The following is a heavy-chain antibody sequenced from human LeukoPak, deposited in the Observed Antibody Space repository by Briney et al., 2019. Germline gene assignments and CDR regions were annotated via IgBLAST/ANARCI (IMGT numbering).Heavy chain of an antibody. D-gene: IGHD6-13*01. CDR2: IGTAGDT. Sequence: PGGSLRLSCAASGFTFSSYDMHWVRQATGKGLEWVSAIGTAGDTYYPGSVKGRFTISRENAKNSLYLQMNSLRAGDTAVYYCAREVQQLGAFDIWGQGTMVTVSS. J-gene: IGHJ3*02. CDR1: GFTFSSYD. V-gene: IGHV3-13*01. CDR3: AREVQQLGAFDI.